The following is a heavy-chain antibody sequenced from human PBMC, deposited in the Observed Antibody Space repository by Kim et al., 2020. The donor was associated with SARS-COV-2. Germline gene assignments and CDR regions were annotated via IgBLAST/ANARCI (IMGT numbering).Heavy chain of an antibody. Sequence: ASVKVSCKVSGYTLPELSIHWVRQAPGKGLEWMGGFDPEDGETIYAQKFQGRVTRTEDTSTDTAYMDLSSLRSEDTAVYYCATTTVVIKSHWFDPWGQGTLVTVSA. D-gene: IGHD3-22*01. V-gene: IGHV1-24*01. CDR1: GYTLPELS. CDR2: FDPEDGET. J-gene: IGHJ5*02. CDR3: ATTTVVIKSHWFDP.